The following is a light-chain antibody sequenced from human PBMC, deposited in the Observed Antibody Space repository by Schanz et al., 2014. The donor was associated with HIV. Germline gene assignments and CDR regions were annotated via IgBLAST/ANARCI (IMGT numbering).Light chain of an antibody. Sequence: QSALTQPASVSGSPGQSITISCTGTSSDVGGYNYVSWYQQHPGKAPKLMIYDVSNRPSGVSNRFSGSKSGDTASLTISGLQAEDEADYYCSSYAGTNNLVLFAGGTKVTVL. V-gene: IGLV2-14*01. CDR2: DVS. J-gene: IGLJ2*01. CDR1: SSDVGGYNY. CDR3: SSYAGTNNLVL.